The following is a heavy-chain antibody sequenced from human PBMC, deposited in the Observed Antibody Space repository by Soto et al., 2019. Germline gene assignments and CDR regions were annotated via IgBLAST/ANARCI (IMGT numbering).Heavy chain of an antibody. J-gene: IGHJ3*02. CDR2: IIPIFGTA. V-gene: IGHV1-69*13. CDR3: ARDRCEWELPARGAFDI. CDR1: GGTFSSYA. Sequence: SVKVSCKASGGTFSSYAISWVRQAPGQGLEWMGGIIPIFGTANYAQKFQGRVTITADESTSTAYMELSSLRSEDTAVYYCARDRCEWELPARGAFDIWGQGTVVTVSS. D-gene: IGHD1-26*01.